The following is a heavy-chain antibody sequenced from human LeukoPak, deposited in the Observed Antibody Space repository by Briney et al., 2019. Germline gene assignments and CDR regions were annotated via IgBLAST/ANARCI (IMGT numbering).Heavy chain of an antibody. CDR1: GGSISSGDYY. CDR2: IYYSGST. Sequence: SETLSLTCTVSGGSISSGDYYWSWIRQPPGKGLEWIGYIYYSGSTNYNPSLKSRVTISVDTSKNQFSLKLSSVTAADTAVYYCARDADYGDYWFDPWGQGTLVTVSS. CDR3: ARDADYGDYWFDP. D-gene: IGHD4-17*01. J-gene: IGHJ5*02. V-gene: IGHV4-61*08.